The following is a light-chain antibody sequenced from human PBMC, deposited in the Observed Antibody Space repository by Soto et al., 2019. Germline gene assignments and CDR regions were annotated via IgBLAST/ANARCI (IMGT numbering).Light chain of an antibody. CDR1: QSISHY. CDR2: AAS. J-gene: IGKJ1*01. Sequence: DIQMTQSPSPLSASVGDTVTITCRASQSISHYLSWYQQKPGKAPQLLIYAASNLQTGVPSRFSGSGFGTDFTLTISSLQPEDFAAYYCQQSYDMPWTFGLGAKADIK. CDR3: QQSYDMPWT. V-gene: IGKV1-39*01.